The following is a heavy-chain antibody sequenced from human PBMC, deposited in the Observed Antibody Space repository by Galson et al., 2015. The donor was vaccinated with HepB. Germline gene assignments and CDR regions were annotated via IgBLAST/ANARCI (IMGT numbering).Heavy chain of an antibody. V-gene: IGHV3-30*18. CDR1: GFTFSSYG. D-gene: IGHD2-8*01. CDR3: ANGILYLPDY. CDR2: ISYDGSNK. J-gene: IGHJ4*02. Sequence: SLRLSCAASGFTFSSYGMHWVRQAPGKGLEWVAVISYDGSNKYYADSVKGRFTISRDNSKNMLYLQMNSLRAEDTAVYYCANGILYLPDYWGQGTLVTVSS.